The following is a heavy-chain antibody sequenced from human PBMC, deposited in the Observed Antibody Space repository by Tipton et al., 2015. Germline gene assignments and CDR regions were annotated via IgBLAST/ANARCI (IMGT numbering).Heavy chain of an antibody. J-gene: IGHJ6*02. Sequence: TLSLTCNVSGASVSTDPYFWTWVRQPPGKGLEWVGYIYYSGSTYYNPSLKSRVTISVDTSKNQFSLKLSSVTAADTAVYYCARAPTTVTRYYYGMDVWGQGTTVTVSS. V-gene: IGHV4-31*03. D-gene: IGHD4-17*01. CDR1: GASVSTDPYF. CDR2: IYYSGST. CDR3: ARAPTTVTRYYYGMDV.